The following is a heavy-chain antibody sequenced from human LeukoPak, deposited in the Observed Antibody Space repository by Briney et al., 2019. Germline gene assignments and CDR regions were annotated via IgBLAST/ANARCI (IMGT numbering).Heavy chain of an antibody. J-gene: IGHJ5*02. CDR3: ARADTYYYDSSGYPNGFDP. D-gene: IGHD3-22*01. V-gene: IGHV4-61*03. Sequence: SETLSLTCTVSGGSVTSASNYWTWIRQPPGKGLEWIGYIYFSEDTNYNPSLKNRVTISLDTSKNHFSLKLSSVTAADTAVYYCARADTYYYDSSGYPNGFDPWGQGTLVTVSS. CDR1: GGSVTSASNY. CDR2: IYFSEDT.